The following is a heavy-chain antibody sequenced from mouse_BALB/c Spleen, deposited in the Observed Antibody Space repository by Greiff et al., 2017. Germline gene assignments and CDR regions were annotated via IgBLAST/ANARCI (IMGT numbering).Heavy chain of an antibody. J-gene: IGHJ3*01. CDR1: GFTFSSFG. Sequence: EVKLVESGGGLVQPGGSRKLSCAASGFTFSSFGMHWVRQAPEKGLEWVAYISSGSSTIYYADTVKGRFTISRDNPKNTLFLQMTSLRSEDTAMYYCARDGDYGSSKGFAYWGQGTLVTVSA. CDR3: ARDGDYGSSKGFAY. CDR2: ISSGSSTI. D-gene: IGHD1-1*01. V-gene: IGHV5-17*02.